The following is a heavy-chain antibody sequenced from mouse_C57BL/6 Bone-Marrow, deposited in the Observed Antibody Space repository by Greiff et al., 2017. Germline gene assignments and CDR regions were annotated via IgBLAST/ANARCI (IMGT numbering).Heavy chain of an antibody. Sequence: VQLQESGAELVRPGTSVKMSCKASGYTFTNYWIGWAKQRPGHGLEWIGDIYPGGGYTNYNEKFKGKATLTADKSSSTAYMQFSSLTSEDSAIXYCARTFYYGYDAGFAYWGQGTLVTVSA. CDR2: IYPGGGYT. J-gene: IGHJ3*01. CDR1: GYTFTNYW. D-gene: IGHD2-2*01. V-gene: IGHV1-63*01. CDR3: ARTFYYGYDAGFAY.